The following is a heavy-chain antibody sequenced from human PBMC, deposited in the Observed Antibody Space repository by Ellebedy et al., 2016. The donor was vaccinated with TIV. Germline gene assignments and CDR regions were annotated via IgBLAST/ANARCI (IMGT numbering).Heavy chain of an antibody. D-gene: IGHD1-7*01. CDR3: ARDLSWNYETLFDY. Sequence: GEPLKISXAASGFTFSSYWMSWVRQAPGKGLEWVANIKQDGSEKYYVDSVKGRFTISRDNAKNSLYLQMNSLRAEDTAVYYCARDLSWNYETLFDYWGQGTLVTVSS. CDR2: IKQDGSEK. J-gene: IGHJ4*02. CDR1: GFTFSSYW. V-gene: IGHV3-7*01.